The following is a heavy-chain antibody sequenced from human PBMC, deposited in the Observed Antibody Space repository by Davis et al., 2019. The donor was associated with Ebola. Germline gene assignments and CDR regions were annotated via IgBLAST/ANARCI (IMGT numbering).Heavy chain of an antibody. J-gene: IGHJ6*02. CDR2: FDPEDGET. V-gene: IGHV1-24*01. CDR1: GYTLTELS. D-gene: IGHD2-21*01. CDR3: ARVDRLLTGALSPLTDQYYYYGMDV. Sequence: AASVKVSCKVSGYTLTELSMHWVRQAPGKGLEWMGGFDPEDGETIYAQKFQGRVTITRDTSASTAYMELSSLRSEDTAVYYCARVDRLLTGALSPLTDQYYYYGMDVWGQGTTVTVSS.